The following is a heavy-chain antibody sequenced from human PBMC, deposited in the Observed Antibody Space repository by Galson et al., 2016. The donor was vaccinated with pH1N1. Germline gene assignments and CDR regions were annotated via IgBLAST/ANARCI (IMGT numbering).Heavy chain of an antibody. CDR1: GATFNSYG. V-gene: IGHV1-69*13. Sequence: SVKVSCKASGATFNSYGIHWVRQAPGKGLEWMGDINPVFGTTNYAQRFQDRVTITVHDMELSGLRSEDTAIYYCATFSSSSSWRSLDVWGQGTTVTVSS. D-gene: IGHD6-6*01. CDR3: ATFSSSSSWRSLDV. CDR2: INPVFGTT. J-gene: IGHJ3*01.